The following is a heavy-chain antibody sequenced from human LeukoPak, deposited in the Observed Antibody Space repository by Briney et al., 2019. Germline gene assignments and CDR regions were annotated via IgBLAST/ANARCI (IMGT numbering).Heavy chain of an antibody. CDR1: GFTFSSYA. Sequence: SGGSLRLSCAASGFTFSSYAMHWVRQAPGKGLEWVAVISYDGSNKYYADSVKGRFTISRDNSKNTLYLQMNSLRAEDTAVYYCAREGFRVYYYDSSGSQFDYWGQGSLVTVSS. CDR2: ISYDGSNK. V-gene: IGHV3-30-3*01. D-gene: IGHD3-22*01. J-gene: IGHJ4*02. CDR3: AREGFRVYYYDSSGSQFDY.